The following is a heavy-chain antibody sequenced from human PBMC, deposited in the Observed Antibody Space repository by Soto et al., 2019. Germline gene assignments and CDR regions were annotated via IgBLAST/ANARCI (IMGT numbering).Heavy chain of an antibody. Sequence: LXXSCASSGFPFSSYAMSWVRQAPGKGLEWVSAISGSGGSTYYADSVKGRFTISRDNSKNTLYLQMNSLRAEDTAVYYCAKPYSGSFLRFDYWGQGTLVTVYS. V-gene: IGHV3-23*01. CDR3: AKPYSGSFLRFDY. J-gene: IGHJ4*02. CDR1: GFPFSSYA. D-gene: IGHD1-26*01. CDR2: ISGSGGST.